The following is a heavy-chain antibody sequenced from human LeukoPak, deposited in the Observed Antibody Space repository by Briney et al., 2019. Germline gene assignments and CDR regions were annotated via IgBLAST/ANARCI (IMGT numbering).Heavy chain of an antibody. D-gene: IGHD3-22*01. J-gene: IGHJ4*02. CDR3: ARGDPYYYDSSGYRSWDH. V-gene: IGHV3-21*01. CDR2: ISSSSSYI. CDR1: GFTFSSYS. Sequence: NPGGSLRLSCAASGFTFSSYSMNWVRQAPGKGLEWVSSISSSSSYIYYADSVKGRFTISRDNAKNSLYLQMNSLRAEDTAVYYCARGDPYYYDSSGYRSWDHWGQGTLVTVSS.